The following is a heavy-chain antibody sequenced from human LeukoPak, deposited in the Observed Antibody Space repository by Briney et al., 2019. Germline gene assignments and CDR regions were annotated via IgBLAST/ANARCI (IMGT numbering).Heavy chain of an antibody. V-gene: IGHV1-8*01. CDR2: MNPNNGNT. D-gene: IGHD5-24*01. J-gene: IGHJ4*02. CDR1: GYTFTSYS. Sequence: ASVKVSCQASGYTFTSYSINWVRQATGQGLEWMGWMNPNNGNTGYAQKFQGRLTMTRNTSISTAYMELNSLRSEDTAVYYCARGTSEMETISYWGQGTLVTVFS. CDR3: ARGTSEMETISY.